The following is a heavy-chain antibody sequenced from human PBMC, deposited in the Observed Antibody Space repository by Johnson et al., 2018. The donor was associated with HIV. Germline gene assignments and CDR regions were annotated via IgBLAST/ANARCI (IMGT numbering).Heavy chain of an antibody. J-gene: IGHJ3*02. CDR2: IYSGGST. V-gene: IGHV3-53*01. Sequence: VQLVESGGGLIQPGVSLRLSCAASGFTVSSNYMSWVRQAPGKGLEWVSVIYSGGSTYYADSVKGRFTISRDNSKNTLYLQMNSLRAEDTAVYYCARSGYGSGSTHDAFDIWGQGTMVTVSS. D-gene: IGHD3-10*01. CDR1: GFTVSSNY. CDR3: ARSGYGSGSTHDAFDI.